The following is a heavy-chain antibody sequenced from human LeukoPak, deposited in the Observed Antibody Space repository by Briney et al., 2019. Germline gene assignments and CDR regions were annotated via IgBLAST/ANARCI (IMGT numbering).Heavy chain of an antibody. CDR1: GFTFSRYS. V-gene: IGHV3-21*01. Sequence: GGSLRLSCAASGFTFSRYSMNWVRQAPRKGLGWVSSISSSSSYIYYADSVKGRFTISRDNAKNSLYLQMNSLRAEDTAVYYCARGSPSEYSSSSPLEYWGQGTLVTVSS. D-gene: IGHD6-6*01. CDR2: ISSSSSYI. CDR3: ARGSPSEYSSSSPLEY. J-gene: IGHJ4*02.